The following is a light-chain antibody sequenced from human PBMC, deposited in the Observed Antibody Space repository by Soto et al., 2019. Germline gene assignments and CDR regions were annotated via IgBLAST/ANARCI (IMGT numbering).Light chain of an antibody. CDR1: QGVSSY. CDR3: QQRSNWPVT. V-gene: IGKV3-11*01. J-gene: IGKJ1*01. CDR2: DTS. Sequence: EIVLTQSPATLSLSPGEGATLSCRASQGVSSYLAWYQQKPGQAPRLLIYDTSNRATGIPARFSGSGSGTDFTLIISSLEPEDFAVYYCQQRSNWPVTFGLGTKVEV.